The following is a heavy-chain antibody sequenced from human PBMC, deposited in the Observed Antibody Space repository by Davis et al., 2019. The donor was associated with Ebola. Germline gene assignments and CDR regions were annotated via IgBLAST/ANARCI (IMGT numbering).Heavy chain of an antibody. Sequence: HSQTLSLTRAISGDSLSRAGWNRLRHSPSRGLQWPARTYYKSKWYNDYAVSVKSRISINPDTSKNQVSLHLNSVTPEDTAVYYCVRGWLRSAFDYWGQGTLVTVS. CDR2: TYYKSKWYN. CDR1: GDSLSRAG. V-gene: IGHV6-1*01. J-gene: IGHJ4*02. CDR3: VRGWLRSAFDY. D-gene: IGHD5-12*01.